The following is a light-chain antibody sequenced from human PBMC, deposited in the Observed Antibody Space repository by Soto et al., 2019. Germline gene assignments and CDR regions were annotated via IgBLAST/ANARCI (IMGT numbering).Light chain of an antibody. J-gene: IGKJ5*01. V-gene: IGKV3-15*01. CDR3: QQYGSPPIT. CDR1: QSVRSH. Sequence: IVMTQSPATLSVSPGEGVTLSCRASQSVRSHLAWYQQKPGQPPRLLIYGASTRATGIPARFSGSGFGTEFTLTISSLQSEDFAVYYCQQYGSPPITFGQGTRLEIK. CDR2: GAS.